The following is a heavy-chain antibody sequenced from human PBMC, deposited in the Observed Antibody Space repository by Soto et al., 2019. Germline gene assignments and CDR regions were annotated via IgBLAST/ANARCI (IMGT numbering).Heavy chain of an antibody. J-gene: IGHJ5*02. D-gene: IGHD6-6*01. V-gene: IGHV4-39*01. CDR3: ARHPSGNCLDP. CDR2: IYYSGST. Sequence: SETLSLTCTVSGGSISSSSYYWGWIRQPPGKGLEWIGSIYYSGSTYYNPSLKSRVTISVDTSKNQFSLKLSSVTAADTAVYYCARHPSGNCLDPWGQETWSPSPQ. CDR1: GGSISSSSYY.